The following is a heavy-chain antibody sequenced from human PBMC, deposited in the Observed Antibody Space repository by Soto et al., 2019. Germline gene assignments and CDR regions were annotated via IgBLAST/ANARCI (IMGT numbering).Heavy chain of an antibody. CDR3: ARGHNSSWSADY. CDR2: INPNSGVT. J-gene: IGHJ4*02. CDR1: GYTFTGYY. D-gene: IGHD6-19*01. Sequence: ASVKVSCKPSGYTFTGYYMHWVRQAPGQGLEWMGWINPNSGVTNYAQKFQGRVTMTRDTSISTAQMELSRLKYDDTAVYYCARGHNSSWSADYWGQGTLVTVSS. V-gene: IGHV1-2*02.